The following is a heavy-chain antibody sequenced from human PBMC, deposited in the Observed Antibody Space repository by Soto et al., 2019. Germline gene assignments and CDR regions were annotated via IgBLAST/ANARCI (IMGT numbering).Heavy chain of an antibody. CDR2: ISSNGGYT. J-gene: IGHJ6*02. V-gene: IGHV3-23*01. CDR1: GGPFSGWA. CDR3: LTWSHKVLTGPDGYGMDV. D-gene: IGHD3-9*01. Sequence: GGSLRLYXAASGGPFSGWALSWVRQAPGGGVEGGSFISSNGGYTNYADSVKGRFSISRDNSNNMLYLQMSSLRAGDSAIYYCLTWSHKVLTGPDGYGMDVWGQGTTVTVSS.